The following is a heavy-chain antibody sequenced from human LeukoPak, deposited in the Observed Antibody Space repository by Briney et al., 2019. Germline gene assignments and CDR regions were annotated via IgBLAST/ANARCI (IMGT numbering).Heavy chain of an antibody. J-gene: IGHJ6*02. CDR2: INPNSGGT. D-gene: IGHD6-19*01. CDR1: GYTFTSYD. CDR3: ATTGIAVAETYYYYGMDV. V-gene: IGHV1-2*02. Sequence: GASVKVSRKASGYTFTSYDINWGRQAPGQGLEWMGWINPNSGGTNYAQKFQGRVTMTRDTSISTAYMELSRLRSDDTAVYYCATTGIAVAETYYYYGMDVWGQGTTVTVSS.